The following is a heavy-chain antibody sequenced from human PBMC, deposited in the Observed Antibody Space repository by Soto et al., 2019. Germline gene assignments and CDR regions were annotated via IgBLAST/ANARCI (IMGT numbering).Heavy chain of an antibody. J-gene: IGHJ4*02. Sequence: QVQLVESGGGVVQPGTSLRLSCAASGFSFSSYDIHWVRQAPGKGLEWVAVIWYDGSNQYYADSVHGRFIISRDNAKNTLYLQLNSLRTADTAVYYCARGYRISRDLGYWGQGTLVTVSS. CDR2: IWYDGSNQ. V-gene: IGHV3-33*01. CDR3: ARGYRISRDLGY. CDR1: GFSFSSYD. D-gene: IGHD1-26*01.